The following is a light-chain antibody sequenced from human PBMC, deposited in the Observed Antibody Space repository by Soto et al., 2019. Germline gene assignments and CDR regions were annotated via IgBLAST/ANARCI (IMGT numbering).Light chain of an antibody. J-gene: IGLJ2*01. Sequence: QSALTQPASVSGSPGQSITISCTGTSSDVCVYDFVSWYQQHPAKAPKLLVYDVSYRPSGVSDRFSGSKSGNTASLTISGLQAEDEAEYYCCSDTSSSTVLFGGGTKLTVL. CDR3: CSDTSSSTVL. V-gene: IGLV2-14*01. CDR2: DVS. CDR1: SSDVCVYDF.